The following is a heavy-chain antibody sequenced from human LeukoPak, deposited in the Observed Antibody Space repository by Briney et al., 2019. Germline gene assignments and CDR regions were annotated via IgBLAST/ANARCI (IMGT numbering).Heavy chain of an antibody. D-gene: IGHD3-22*01. CDR1: GGSISSYY. J-gene: IGHJ4*02. CDR3: ARLTGSGYYFDY. Sequence: SETLSLTCSVSGGSISSYYWSWIRQPPGKGLEWIGYIYYSGTTNYNPSLKSRVTLSIDTSKNQFSLKLSSVTAADTAVYYCARLTGSGYYFDYWVQGTLVTVSS. V-gene: IGHV4-59*08. CDR2: IYYSGTT.